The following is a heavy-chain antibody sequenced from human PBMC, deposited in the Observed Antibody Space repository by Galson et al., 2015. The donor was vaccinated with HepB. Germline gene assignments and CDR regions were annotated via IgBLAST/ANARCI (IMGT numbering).Heavy chain of an antibody. CDR3: TRGGASGWYGKEAY. D-gene: IGHD6-19*01. CDR2: IRSKANSYAT. V-gene: IGHV3-73*01. CDR1: GFTFSGSA. Sequence: SLRLSCAASGFTFSGSAIHWVRQASGKGLEWIGRIRSKANSYATGYAASVKGRFTISRADSKNTAYLQMNRLKTEDTAVYYCTRGGASGWYGKEAYWGQGSLVSVPS. J-gene: IGHJ4*02.